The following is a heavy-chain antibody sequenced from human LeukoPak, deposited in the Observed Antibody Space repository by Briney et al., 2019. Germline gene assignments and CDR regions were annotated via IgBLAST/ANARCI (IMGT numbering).Heavy chain of an antibody. J-gene: IGHJ4*02. V-gene: IGHV1-46*01. CDR1: GYTFTSYY. CDR3: AREGGLNGDYDY. CDR2: INPSGGST. Sequence: ASVKVSCKASGYTFTSYYMHWVRQAPGQGLEWMGIINPSGGSTSYAQKFQGRVTMTRDMSTSTVYMELSSLRSEDTAVYYCAREGGLNGDYDYWGQGTLVTVSS. D-gene: IGHD4-17*01.